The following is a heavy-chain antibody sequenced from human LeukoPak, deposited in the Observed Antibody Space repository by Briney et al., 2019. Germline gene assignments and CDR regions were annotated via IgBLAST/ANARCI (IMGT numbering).Heavy chain of an antibody. CDR3: ARVPSGGPFDY. CDR2: ISAYNGNT. J-gene: IGHJ4*02. Sequence: ASVKVSCTASGYSFSSYGISWVRQAPGQGLEWMGWISAYNGNTNYAQRLQGRVTMTTDTSTSTVYMELRSLTSGDTAVYYCARVPSGGPFDYWGQGTLVTVSP. D-gene: IGHD2-15*01. CDR1: GYSFSSYG. V-gene: IGHV1-18*01.